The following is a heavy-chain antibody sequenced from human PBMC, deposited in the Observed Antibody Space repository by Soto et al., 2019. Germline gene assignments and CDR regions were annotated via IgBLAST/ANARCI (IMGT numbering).Heavy chain of an antibody. V-gene: IGHV3-21*06. Sequence: GSLRLSCAASGFTFTRYSMNWVRQAPGKGLEWVSSISSTTNYIYYGDSMKGRFTISRDNAKNLLYLEMNSLRAEDTAVYYCARESEDLTPNFDYWGQGTLVTVSS. J-gene: IGHJ4*02. CDR2: ISSTTNYI. CDR3: ARESEDLTPNFDY. CDR1: GFTFTRYS.